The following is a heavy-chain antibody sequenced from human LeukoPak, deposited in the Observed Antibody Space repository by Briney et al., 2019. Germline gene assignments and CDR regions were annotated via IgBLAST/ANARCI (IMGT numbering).Heavy chain of an antibody. CDR3: ARHTTHGDYNPNDY. Sequence: PSETLSLTCTVSGGSISSYYWSWIRQPPGKGLEWIGYIYYSGSTDSNPSLKSRVTISVDTSKNQFSLKLSSVTAADTAVYYCARHTTHGDYNPNDYWGQGTLVTVSS. D-gene: IGHD3-16*01. CDR1: GGSISSYY. V-gene: IGHV4-59*08. J-gene: IGHJ4*02. CDR2: IYYSGST.